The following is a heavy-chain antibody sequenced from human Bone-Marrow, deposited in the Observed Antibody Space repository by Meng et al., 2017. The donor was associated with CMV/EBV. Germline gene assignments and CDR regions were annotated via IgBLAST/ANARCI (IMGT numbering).Heavy chain of an antibody. CDR2: ISYDGSNK. Sequence: FSSYAMHWVRQAPGKGLEWVAVISYDGSNKYYADSVKGRFTISRDNSKNTLYLQMNSLRAEDTAVYYCAREWWGDFWSGYYENRLDYWGQGTLVTVSS. CDR3: AREWWGDFWSGYYENRLDY. CDR1: FSSYA. J-gene: IGHJ4*02. V-gene: IGHV3-30-3*01. D-gene: IGHD3-3*01.